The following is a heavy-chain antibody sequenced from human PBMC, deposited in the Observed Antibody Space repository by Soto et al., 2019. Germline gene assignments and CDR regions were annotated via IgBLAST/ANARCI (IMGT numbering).Heavy chain of an antibody. CDR2: IIPKFGTT. J-gene: IGHJ4*02. D-gene: IGHD4-17*01. V-gene: IGHV1-69*13. CDR3: ARELDPYYGGNSLSLDY. CDR1: GGTFSTYG. Sequence: QVQLVQSGAEVKKPGSSVKVSCKASGGTFSTYGMNWVRLAPGQGLEWMGGIIPKFGTTNYAQKFQRRVTITADESTNTAYMELNYLRSEDTAVYFCARELDPYYGGNSLSLDYWGQGTLVTVSS.